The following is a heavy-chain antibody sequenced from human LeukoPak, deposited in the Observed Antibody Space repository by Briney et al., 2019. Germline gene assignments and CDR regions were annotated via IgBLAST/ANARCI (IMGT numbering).Heavy chain of an antibody. Sequence: SETLSLTCTVSGVSVSSDNYYWSWIRQPPGRGLEWVGCVHYSGSTNYSPSVKSRVTISIGTSRNHFSLKLSSVTAADTAVYYCARNMVRGVTDSFDIWGQGTMVTVSS. CDR2: VHYSGST. D-gene: IGHD3-10*01. V-gene: IGHV4-61*03. CDR1: GVSVSSDNYY. CDR3: ARNMVRGVTDSFDI. J-gene: IGHJ3*02.